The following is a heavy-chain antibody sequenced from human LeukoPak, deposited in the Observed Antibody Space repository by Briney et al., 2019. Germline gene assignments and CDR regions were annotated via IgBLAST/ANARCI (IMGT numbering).Heavy chain of an antibody. D-gene: IGHD2-2*01. CDR3: AKGGYIVVVG. Sequence: GGSLRLSCVASGFTFSSHHMNWVRQTPGKGLESVATIKPDGSEKYYVDSVKGRFTISRDNAKSSLYLQMNSLRAEDTAVYYCAKGGYIVVVGWGQGTLVTVSS. CDR1: GFTFSSHH. V-gene: IGHV3-7*03. J-gene: IGHJ4*02. CDR2: IKPDGSEK.